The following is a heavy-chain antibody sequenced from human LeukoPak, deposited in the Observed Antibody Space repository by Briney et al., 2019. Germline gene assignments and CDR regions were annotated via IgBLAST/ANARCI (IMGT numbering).Heavy chain of an antibody. CDR2: ISGSGGST. D-gene: IGHD3-10*01. J-gene: IGHJ4*02. V-gene: IGHV3-23*01. CDR3: AKDGYGSGSYLDY. Sequence: AGSLRLSCAASGFTFSSYAMSWVRQAPGKGLEWVSAISGSGGSTYYADSVKGRFTISRDNSKNTLYLQMNSLRAEDTAVYYCAKDGYGSGSYLDYWGQGTLVTVSS. CDR1: GFTFSSYA.